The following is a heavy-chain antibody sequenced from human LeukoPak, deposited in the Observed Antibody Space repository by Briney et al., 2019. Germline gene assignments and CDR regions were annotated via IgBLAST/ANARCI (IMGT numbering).Heavy chain of an antibody. CDR1: GGSISSYY. CDR3: ARVGGSYQRTPYYYYMDV. V-gene: IGHV4-4*07. CDR2: IYTSGST. J-gene: IGHJ6*03. Sequence: SETLSLTCTVSGGSISSYYWSWIRQPAGKGLEWIGRIYTSGSTNYNPSLKSRVTMSVDTSKNQFSLKLSSVTAADTAVYYCARVGGSYQRTPYYYYMDVWGKGTTVTVSS. D-gene: IGHD1-26*01.